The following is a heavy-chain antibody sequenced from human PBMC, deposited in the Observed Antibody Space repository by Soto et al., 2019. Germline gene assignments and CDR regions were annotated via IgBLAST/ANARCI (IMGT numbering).Heavy chain of an antibody. J-gene: IGHJ3*02. CDR3: AATGEVPAAIGAFDI. V-gene: IGHV1-58*01. D-gene: IGHD2-2*01. CDR2: IVVGSGNT. Sequence: QMQLVQSGPEVKKPGTSVKVSCKASGFTFTSSAVQWVRQARGQRLEWIGWIVVGSGNTNYAQKFQERVTITRDISTSTAYMELSSLRSEDTAVYYCAATGEVPAAIGAFDIWGQGTMVTVSS. CDR1: GFTFTSSA.